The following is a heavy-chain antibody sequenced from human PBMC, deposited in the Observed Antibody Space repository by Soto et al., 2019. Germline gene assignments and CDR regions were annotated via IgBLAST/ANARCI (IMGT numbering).Heavy chain of an antibody. J-gene: IGHJ6*02. CDR2: IYYSGST. CDR1: GGSISSSSYY. V-gene: IGHV4-39*01. D-gene: IGHD3-10*01. Sequence: TLSLTCTVSGGSISSSSYYWGWIRQPPGKGLEWIGSIYYSGSTYYNPSLKSRVTISVDTSKNQFSLKLSSVTAADTAVYYCARRGFGELLRLVYYYGMDVWGQGTTVTVSS. CDR3: ARRGFGELLRLVYYYGMDV.